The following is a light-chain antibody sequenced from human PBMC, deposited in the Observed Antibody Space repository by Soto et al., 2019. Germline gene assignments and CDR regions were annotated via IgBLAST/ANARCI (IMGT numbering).Light chain of an antibody. CDR2: EAS. J-gene: IGKJ4*01. Sequence: DIPMTQSPSTLSASVGDRVTITCRASQYINTWLAWYQQKPGKAPKLLIHEASSLESGVPSRFRGSGSGTEFTLTISSLQPDDFATYYCQHYSTYPLTFGGGTKVQIK. CDR3: QHYSTYPLT. V-gene: IGKV1-5*01. CDR1: QYINTW.